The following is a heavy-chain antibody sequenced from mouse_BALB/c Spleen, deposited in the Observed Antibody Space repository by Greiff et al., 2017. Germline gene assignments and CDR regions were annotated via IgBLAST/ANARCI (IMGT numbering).Heavy chain of an antibody. D-gene: IGHD2-2*01. V-gene: IGHV2-2*02. Sequence: VMLVESGPGLVQPSQSLSITCTVSGFSLTSYGVHWVRQSPGKGLEWLGVIWSGGSTDYNAAFISRLSISKDNSKSQVFFKMNSLQANDTAIYCCARGLDYAMDYWGQGTSVTVSS. J-gene: IGHJ4*01. CDR2: IWSGGST. CDR3: ARGLDYAMDY. CDR1: GFSLTSYG.